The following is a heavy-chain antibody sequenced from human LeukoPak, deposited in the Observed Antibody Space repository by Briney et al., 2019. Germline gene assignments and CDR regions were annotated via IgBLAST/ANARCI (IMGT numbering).Heavy chain of an antibody. J-gene: IGHJ4*02. CDR2: IYTSGST. Sequence: SETLSLTCAVYGGSFSSYYWSWIRQPAGKGLEWIGRIYTSGSTNYNPSLKSRVTMSVDTSKNQFSLKLSSVTAADTAVYYCARDATAWGHFDYWGQGTLVTVSS. CDR1: GGSFSSYY. V-gene: IGHV4-4*07. CDR3: ARDATAWGHFDY. D-gene: IGHD1-26*01.